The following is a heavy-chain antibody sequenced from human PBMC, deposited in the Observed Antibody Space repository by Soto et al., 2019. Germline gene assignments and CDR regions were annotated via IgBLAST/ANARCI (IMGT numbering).Heavy chain of an antibody. J-gene: IGHJ5*02. CDR3: AREVTIFGVVIHNWFDP. D-gene: IGHD3-3*01. CDR1: GGSISSYY. CDR2: IYTSGST. V-gene: IGHV4-4*07. Sequence: SETLSLTCTVSGGSISSYYWSWIRQPAGKGLEWIGRIYTSGSTNYNPSLKSRVTMSVDTSKNQFSLKLSSVTAADTAVYYCAREVTIFGVVIHNWFDPWGQGTLVTVSS.